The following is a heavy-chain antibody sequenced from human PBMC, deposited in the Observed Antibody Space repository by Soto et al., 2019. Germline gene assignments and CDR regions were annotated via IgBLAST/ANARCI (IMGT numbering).Heavy chain of an antibody. CDR1: GDSIISSNSH. D-gene: IGHD3-3*02. J-gene: IGHJ3*02. CDR3: VRYDRINMKPYSPEGFHI. CDR2: VYYGGAIFYSGNI. V-gene: IGHV4-39*01. Sequence: SETLSLTCTVSGDSIISSNSHWGWTRQPPGKGLEYIGSVYYGGAIFYSGNIYYNPSLKSRVTISVDTSKNQFSLRLSSVTAADTGVYYCVRYDRINMKPYSPEGFHIWGQGTMVTVSS.